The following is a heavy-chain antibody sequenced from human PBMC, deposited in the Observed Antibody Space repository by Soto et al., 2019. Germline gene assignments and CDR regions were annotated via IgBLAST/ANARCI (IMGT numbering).Heavy chain of an antibody. J-gene: IGHJ5*02. V-gene: IGHV3-23*01. CDR1: GFTFSSYA. D-gene: IGHD2-8*01. CDR3: AKGRTIMVYEWFDP. Sequence: EVQLLESGGGLVQPGGSLRLSCAASGFTFSSYAMSWVRQAPGKGLEWVSAISGSGGSTYYADSVKGRFTISRDNSNNTLYLQMNSMRAEDTAVYYCAKGRTIMVYEWFDPWGQGTLVTVSS. CDR2: ISGSGGST.